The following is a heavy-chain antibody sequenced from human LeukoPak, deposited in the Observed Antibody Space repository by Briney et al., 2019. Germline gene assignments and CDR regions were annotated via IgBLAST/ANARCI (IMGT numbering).Heavy chain of an antibody. V-gene: IGHV3-30*02. Sequence: PGGSLRLSCAASGFTFSSYAMSWVRQAPGKGLEWVAFIRYDGSNKYYADSVKGRFTISRDNSKNTLYLQMNSLRAEDTAVYYCAKPYSSGWSSYDAFDIWGQGTMVTVSS. CDR1: GFTFSSYA. CDR2: IRYDGSNK. CDR3: AKPYSSGWSSYDAFDI. D-gene: IGHD6-19*01. J-gene: IGHJ3*02.